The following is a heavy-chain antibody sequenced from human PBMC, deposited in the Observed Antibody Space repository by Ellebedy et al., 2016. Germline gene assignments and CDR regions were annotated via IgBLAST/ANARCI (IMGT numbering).Heavy chain of an antibody. D-gene: IGHD3-22*01. V-gene: IGHV3-30-3*01. J-gene: IGHJ3*02. CDR2: ISSDGDDA. Sequence: GGSLRLSCAASGFTCGSYDMQWVRQAPGKGLEWVAIISSDGDDAYYADSVKGRFTISRDNSKNTVFLEMNSLRAEDTAVYYCARDVDDEATDYYYDAFDIWGQGTFVTVSS. CDR1: GFTCGSYD. CDR3: ARDVDDEATDYYYDAFDI.